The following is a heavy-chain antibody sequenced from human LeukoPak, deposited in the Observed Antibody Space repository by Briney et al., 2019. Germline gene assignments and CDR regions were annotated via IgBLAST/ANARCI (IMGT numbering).Heavy chain of an antibody. J-gene: IGHJ4*02. CDR2: ISYDGIDK. CDR3: AKPALAAAGTTPFDY. Sequence: GGSLRLSCAASGFIFSSYAMDWVRQAPGKGLEWVAVISYDGIDKYYADSVKGRFTISRDNSKNTLYVQMTSLRAEDTAVYYCAKPALAAAGTTPFDYWGQGTLVTVSS. D-gene: IGHD6-13*01. V-gene: IGHV3-30*18. CDR1: GFIFSSYA.